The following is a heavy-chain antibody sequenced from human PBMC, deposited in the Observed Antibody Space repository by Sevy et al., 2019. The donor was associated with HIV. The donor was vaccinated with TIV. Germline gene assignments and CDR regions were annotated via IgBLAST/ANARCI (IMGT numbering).Heavy chain of an antibody. CDR1: GFTFSKYS. D-gene: IGHD2-8*01. CDR2: LSFGCGEI. CDR3: AREGCTKPHDY. J-gene: IGHJ4*02. V-gene: IGHV3-23*01. Sequence: GGSLRLSCAASGFTFSKYSMSWVRQPPGKGLEWVSTLSFGCGEINYADSVKGRFTISRDNSKSSVYLQMNNLGHEDTAVYYCAREGCTKPHDYWGQGTLVTVSS.